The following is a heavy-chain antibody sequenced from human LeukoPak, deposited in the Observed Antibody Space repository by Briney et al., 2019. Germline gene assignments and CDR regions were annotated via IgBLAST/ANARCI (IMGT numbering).Heavy chain of an antibody. CDR1: GFTFSSYG. J-gene: IGHJ4*02. Sequence: PGGSLRLSCAASGFTFSSYGMHWVRQAPGKGLEWVAVISYDGSNKYYADSVKGRFTISRDNSKNTLYLQMNSLRADDTAVYYCAKDGNKARSRNFDYWGQGTLVTVSS. CDR3: AKDGNKARSRNFDY. CDR2: ISYDGSNK. D-gene: IGHD2-2*01. V-gene: IGHV3-30*18.